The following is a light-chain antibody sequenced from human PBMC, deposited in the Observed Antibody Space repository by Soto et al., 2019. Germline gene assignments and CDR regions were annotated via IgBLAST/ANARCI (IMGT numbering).Light chain of an antibody. V-gene: IGKV3-20*01. J-gene: IGKJ1*01. Sequence: EIVLTQSPGTLSLSPGETATLSCRASQSLTSSYLAWYQQRPGQAPSLIIYGVSSRDTGIPDRFSGSGSGTDFTLTITRLEPEDFAVYYCQHYGYSLWTFGQGTKVEIK. CDR3: QHYGYSLWT. CDR1: QSLTSSY. CDR2: GVS.